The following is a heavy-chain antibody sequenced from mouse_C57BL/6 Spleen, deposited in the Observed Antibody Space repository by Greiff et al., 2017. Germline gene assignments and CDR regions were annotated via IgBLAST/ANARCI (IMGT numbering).Heavy chain of an antibody. V-gene: IGHV3-6*01. CDR3: AIDRGYYYAMDY. Sequence: EVKVEESGPGLVKPSQSLSLTCSVTGYSITSGYYWNWIRQFPGNKLEWMGYISYDGSNNYNPSLKNRISITPDTSKNQFFLKLNYVTTEDTATYDCAIDRGYYYAMDYWGQGTSVTVSS. J-gene: IGHJ4*01. CDR2: ISYDGSN. CDR1: GYSITSGYY.